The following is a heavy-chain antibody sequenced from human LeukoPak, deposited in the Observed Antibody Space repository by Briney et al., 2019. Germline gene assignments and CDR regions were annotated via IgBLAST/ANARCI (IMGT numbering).Heavy chain of an antibody. CDR2: ISWNSGSI. D-gene: IGHD5-12*01. V-gene: IGHV3-9*01. CDR3: AKTGDSGYDGYYFDY. CDR1: GFTFDDYA. J-gene: IGHJ4*02. Sequence: PGGSLRLSCAASGFTFDDYAMHWVRQAPGKGLEWVSGISWNSGSIGYADSVKGRFTISRDNAKNSLYLQMNSLRAEDTALYYCAKTGDSGYDGYYFDYWGQGTLVTVSS.